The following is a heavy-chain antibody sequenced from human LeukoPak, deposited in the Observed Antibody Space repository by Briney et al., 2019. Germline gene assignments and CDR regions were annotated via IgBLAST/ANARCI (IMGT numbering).Heavy chain of an antibody. Sequence: QPGGSLRLSCAASGFTFSSYVMHWVRQAPGKGLEWVAVLSYDGSNKYYADSVKGRFTISRDNSKNTLYLQMNSLRGEDTAVYYCARDPSGTGAARHGEYYFDYWGQGTLVTVSS. CDR3: ARDPSGTGAARHGEYYFDY. D-gene: IGHD6-6*01. CDR2: LSYDGSNK. V-gene: IGHV3-30*04. CDR1: GFTFSSYV. J-gene: IGHJ4*02.